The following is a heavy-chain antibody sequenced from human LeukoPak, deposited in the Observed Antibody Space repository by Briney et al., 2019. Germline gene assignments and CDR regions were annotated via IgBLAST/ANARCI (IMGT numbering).Heavy chain of an antibody. CDR3: ARIPYSGDDSIDFDY. CDR2: ISYDGSNK. Sequence: GRSLRLSCAASGFTFSSYAMHWVRQAPGKGLEWVAVISYDGSNKYYADSVKGRFTISRDNSKNTLYLQMNSLRAEDTAVYYCARIPYSGDDSIDFDYWGQGTLVTVSS. V-gene: IGHV3-30*04. CDR1: GFTFSSYA. J-gene: IGHJ4*02. D-gene: IGHD5-12*01.